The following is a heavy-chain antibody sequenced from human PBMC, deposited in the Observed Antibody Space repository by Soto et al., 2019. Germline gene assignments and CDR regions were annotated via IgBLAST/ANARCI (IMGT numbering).Heavy chain of an antibody. CDR1: GGSIGGVGYS. CDR3: ARAQFYSGSGNYNNLMFDA. Sequence: SETLSLTCAVSGGSIGGVGYSWSWIRQPPGGGLEWIGYMYHSGTFLKSPSLKTRLTMSLDMSKNQFSLTLNSMTAADTAVYYCARAQFYSGSGNYNNLMFDAWGQGSQVAVSS. D-gene: IGHD3-10*01. V-gene: IGHV4-30-2*01. CDR2: MYHSGTF. J-gene: IGHJ5*02.